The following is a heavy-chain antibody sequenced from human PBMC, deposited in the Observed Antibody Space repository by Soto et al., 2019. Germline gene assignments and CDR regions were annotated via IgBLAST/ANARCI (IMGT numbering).Heavy chain of an antibody. CDR3: AKGAMLWFGEGMDV. J-gene: IGHJ6*02. V-gene: IGHV3-23*01. Sequence: EVQLMESGGGLVQPGGSQRLSCAASGFNFNNFAMSWVRQAPGKGLQWVSALSGTGGSTYYADSVKGRFTISRDNSKNTLYLQMNSLRVEATAVYYCAKGAMLWFGEGMDVWGQGTTVTVSS. D-gene: IGHD3-10*01. CDR2: LSGTGGST. CDR1: GFNFNNFA.